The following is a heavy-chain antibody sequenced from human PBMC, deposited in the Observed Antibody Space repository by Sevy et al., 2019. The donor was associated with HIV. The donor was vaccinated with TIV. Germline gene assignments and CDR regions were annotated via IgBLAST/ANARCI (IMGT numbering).Heavy chain of an antibody. CDR2: IYYSGST. Sequence: SETLSLTCTVSGGSISSYYWSWIRQPPGKGLEWIGYIYYSGSTNYNPSLKSRVTISVDTSKNQFSLRLSSVTAADTAVYYCARGIRGYSYGAFDYWGQGTLVTVSS. D-gene: IGHD5-18*01. J-gene: IGHJ4*02. CDR1: GGSISSYY. CDR3: ARGIRGYSYGAFDY. V-gene: IGHV4-59*01.